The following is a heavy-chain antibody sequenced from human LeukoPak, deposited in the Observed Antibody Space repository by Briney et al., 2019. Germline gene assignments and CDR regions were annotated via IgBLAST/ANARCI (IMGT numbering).Heavy chain of an antibody. Sequence: GGSLRLSCSASGFAFGGFAMGWVRQAPGKGLEWVSSISGSGGNTYYADSVEGRFTVSRDNSKNTLYLQMNSLRAEDTAVYYCARRTPGGRAFDLWGQGTMVTVSS. J-gene: IGHJ3*01. CDR2: ISGSGGNT. CDR3: ARRTPGGRAFDL. CDR1: GFAFGGFA. V-gene: IGHV3-23*01. D-gene: IGHD3-16*01.